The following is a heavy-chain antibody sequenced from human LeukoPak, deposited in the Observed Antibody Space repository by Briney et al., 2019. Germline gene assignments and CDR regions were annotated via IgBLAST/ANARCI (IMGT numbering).Heavy chain of an antibody. CDR1: GFTFSSYA. V-gene: IGHV3-30*01. Sequence: GGSLRLSCAASGFTFSSYAMHWVRQAPGKGLEWVAVISYDGSNKYYADSVKGRFTISRDNSKNTLYLQMNSLRAEDTAVYYCARRHYGTGIAAAWGHYYYYMDVWGKGTTVTASS. D-gene: IGHD6-13*01. CDR2: ISYDGSNK. CDR3: ARRHYGTGIAAAWGHYYYYMDV. J-gene: IGHJ6*03.